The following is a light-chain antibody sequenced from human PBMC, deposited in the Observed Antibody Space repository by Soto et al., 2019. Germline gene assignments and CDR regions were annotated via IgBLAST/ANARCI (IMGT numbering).Light chain of an antibody. J-gene: IGLJ3*02. CDR1: SSNIGNNY. CDR2: DNN. V-gene: IGLV1-51*01. Sequence: QSVLTQPPSVSAAPGQKVTISCSGSSSNIGNNYVSWYQQLPGTAPKVLIYDNNKRPSGIPDRFSGSKSGTSATLGITGLQTGDEADYYCGTWDSRLSGWVFGGGTKVTVL. CDR3: GTWDSRLSGWV.